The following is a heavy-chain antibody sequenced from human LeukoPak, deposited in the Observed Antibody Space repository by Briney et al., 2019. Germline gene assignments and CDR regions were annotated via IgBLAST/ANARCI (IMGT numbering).Heavy chain of an antibody. V-gene: IGHV1-2*02. J-gene: IGHJ4*02. CDR3: ARDSGFCSGGSCWYFDY. D-gene: IGHD2-15*01. Sequence: GASVKVSCKASGYTFTGYYMHWVRQAPGQGLEWMGWINPKSGGTNYAQKFQGRVTMTRDTSITTAYMELSRLRSDDTAVYYCARDSGFCSGGSCWYFDYWGQGTLVTVSS. CDR1: GYTFTGYY. CDR2: INPKSGGT.